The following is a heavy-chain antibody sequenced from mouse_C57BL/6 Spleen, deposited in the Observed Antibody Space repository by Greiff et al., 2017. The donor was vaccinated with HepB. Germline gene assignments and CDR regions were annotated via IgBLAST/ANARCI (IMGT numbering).Heavy chain of an antibody. Sequence: EVQGVESGGGLVQPGGSMKLSCVASGFTFSNYWMNWVRQSPEKGLEWVAQIRLKSDNYATHYAESVKGRFTISRDYSKSSVYLQMNNLRAEDTGIYYCPGYSNLRYFDYCGQGTTLTVSS. CDR2: IRLKSDNYAT. V-gene: IGHV6-3*01. J-gene: IGHJ2*01. CDR1: GFTFSNYW. D-gene: IGHD2-5*01. CDR3: PGYSNLRYFDY.